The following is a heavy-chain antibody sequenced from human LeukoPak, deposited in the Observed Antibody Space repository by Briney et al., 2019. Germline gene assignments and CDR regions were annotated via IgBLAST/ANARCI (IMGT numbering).Heavy chain of an antibody. CDR3: ARRSYGVPFDP. D-gene: IGHD3-10*01. Sequence: SETLSLTCTVSGGSISSYYWGWVRQPPGKGLERIGTFSYSGNIYYNPSLKSRVTISVDMSKNQFSLELTSVTAADTAVYYCARRSYGVPFDPWGQGILVTVSS. J-gene: IGHJ5*02. CDR1: GGSISSYY. CDR2: FSYSGNI. V-gene: IGHV4-39*01.